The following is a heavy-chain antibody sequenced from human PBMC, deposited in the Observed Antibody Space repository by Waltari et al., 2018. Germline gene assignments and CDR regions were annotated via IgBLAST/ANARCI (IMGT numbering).Heavy chain of an antibody. D-gene: IGHD3-10*01. J-gene: IGHJ5*02. CDR2: IRYDGSNK. CDR1: GFTFSSYG. Sequence: QVQLVESGGGVVQPGGSLRLSCAASGFTFSSYGMHWVRQAPGKGLEWVAFIRYDGSNKYYADSVKGRFTISRDNSKNTLYLQMNSLRAEDTAVYYCAKRAMVRGVIIRNNWFDPWGRGTLVTVSS. V-gene: IGHV3-30*02. CDR3: AKRAMVRGVIIRNNWFDP.